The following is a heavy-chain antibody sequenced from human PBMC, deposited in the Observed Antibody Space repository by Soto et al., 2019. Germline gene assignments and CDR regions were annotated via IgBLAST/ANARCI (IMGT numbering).Heavy chain of an antibody. Sequence: QVQLVESGGGVVQPGRSLRLSCAASGFTFSSYGMHWVRQAPGKGLEWVAVIWYDGSNKYYADSVKGRFTISRDNSKNTLYLQMNSLRAEDTAVYYCATGVMALAPYGVLPFDYWGQGTLVTVSS. V-gene: IGHV3-33*01. CDR1: GFTFSSYG. J-gene: IGHJ4*02. CDR2: IWYDGSNK. CDR3: ATGVMALAPYGVLPFDY. D-gene: IGHD4-17*01.